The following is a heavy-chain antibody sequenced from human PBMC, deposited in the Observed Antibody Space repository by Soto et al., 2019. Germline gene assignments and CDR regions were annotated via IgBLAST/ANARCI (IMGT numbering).Heavy chain of an antibody. Sequence: VGSLRLSCAASGFTFSSYAMSWVRQAPGKGLEWVSAISGSGGSTYYADSVKGRFTISRDNSKNTLYLQMNSLRAEDTAVYYCATLVVVDAQKPLADYWGQGTLVTVSS. J-gene: IGHJ4*02. V-gene: IGHV3-23*01. CDR1: GFTFSSYA. D-gene: IGHD2-15*01. CDR2: ISGSGGST. CDR3: ATLVVVDAQKPLADY.